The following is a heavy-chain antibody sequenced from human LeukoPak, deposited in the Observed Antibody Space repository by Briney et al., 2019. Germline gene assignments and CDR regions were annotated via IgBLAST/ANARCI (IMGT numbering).Heavy chain of an antibody. CDR2: INTNGNT. CDR3: ARDLDFWSGYYTGSGAFDI. CDR1: GGSINSGAYY. V-gene: IGHV4-61*02. D-gene: IGHD3-3*01. J-gene: IGHJ3*02. Sequence: PSQTLSLTCTVSGGSINSGAYYWSWIRQPAGKGLEWVGRINTNGNTNYNPSLKSRVTIPVDTSKNQFSLKLTSVTAADTAVYYCARDLDFWSGYYTGSGAFDIWGQGTTATVSS.